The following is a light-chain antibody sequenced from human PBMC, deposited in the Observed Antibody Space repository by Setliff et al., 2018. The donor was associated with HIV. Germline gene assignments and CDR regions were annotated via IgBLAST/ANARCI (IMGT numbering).Light chain of an antibody. CDR2: DVN. Sequence: QSALTQPASVSGSPGQSITISCTGASSDVGGCNYVSRYQQHPGKAPKLMIYDVNKRPSGVPDRFSGSKSGNTASLTVSGLQAEDEADYYCSSYAGNNKGVFGTGTKVTVL. J-gene: IGLJ1*01. CDR1: SSDVGGCNY. CDR3: SSYAGNNKGV. V-gene: IGLV2-8*01.